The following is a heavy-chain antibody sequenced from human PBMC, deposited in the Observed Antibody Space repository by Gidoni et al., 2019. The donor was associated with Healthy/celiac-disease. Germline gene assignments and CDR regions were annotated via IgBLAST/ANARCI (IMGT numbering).Heavy chain of an antibody. D-gene: IGHD3-16*01. J-gene: IGHJ6*02. V-gene: IGHV3-48*04. CDR2: ISSSSSTI. CDR3: ARNIKDFGVPIFSSYYYGMDV. CDR1: GFTFSSYS. Sequence: EVQLVESGGGLVQPGGSLRLSCAASGFTFSSYSMNWFRQAPGKGLEWVSYISSSSSTIYYADSVKGRFTISRDNAKNSLYLQMNSLRAEDTAVYYCARNIKDFGVPIFSSYYYGMDVWGQGTTVTVSS.